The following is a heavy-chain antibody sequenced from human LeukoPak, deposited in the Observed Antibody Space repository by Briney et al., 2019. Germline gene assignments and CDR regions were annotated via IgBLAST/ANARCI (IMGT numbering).Heavy chain of an antibody. CDR2: IYHSGST. J-gene: IGHJ6*03. CDR3: ARAGPARSMDV. D-gene: IGHD2-2*01. Sequence: SETLSLTCTVSGGSISSYYWSWIRQPPGKGLEWIGYIYHSGSTYYNPSLKSRVTISVDRSKNQFSLKLSSVTAADTAVYYCARAGPARSMDVWGKGTTVTVSS. CDR1: GGSISSYY. V-gene: IGHV4-59*12.